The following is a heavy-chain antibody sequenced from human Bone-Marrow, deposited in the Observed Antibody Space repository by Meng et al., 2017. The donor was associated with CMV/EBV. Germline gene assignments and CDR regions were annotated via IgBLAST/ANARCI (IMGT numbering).Heavy chain of an antibody. Sequence: GESLKISCAASGFSFSTSGMHWVRQSPGKGLEWVSFIQKGGSLKVCTDSVKGRFTISRDDSRNTLFLQMNSLTAEDTAVYYCAIDPKLAYWGQGNLVNVSS. CDR3: AIDPKLAY. V-gene: IGHV3-30*02. CDR2: IQKGGSLK. CDR1: GFSFSTSG. J-gene: IGHJ4*02.